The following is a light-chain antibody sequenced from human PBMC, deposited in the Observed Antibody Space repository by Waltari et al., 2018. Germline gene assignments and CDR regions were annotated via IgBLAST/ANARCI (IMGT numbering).Light chain of an antibody. CDR2: DAS. Sequence: DIQMTQSPSSLSASVGDRVTITCQASQDISNYLNWYQQKPGKAPKLLIYDASNLETGVPSRFSGSGSGTDFTFTISSLQPEDIATYYCQQYDNLPGFTFGPGTKEDIK. J-gene: IGKJ3*01. V-gene: IGKV1-33*01. CDR3: QQYDNLPGFT. CDR1: QDISNY.